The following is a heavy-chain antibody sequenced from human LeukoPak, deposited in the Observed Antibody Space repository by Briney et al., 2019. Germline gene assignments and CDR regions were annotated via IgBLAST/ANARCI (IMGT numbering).Heavy chain of an antibody. V-gene: IGHV3-23*01. CDR1: GFTFSSYA. J-gene: IGHJ4*02. D-gene: IGHD4-23*01. Sequence: GGSLRLSCAVSGFTFSSYAMSWVRQAPGKGLEWVSVISSSGGTTYYADSVKGRFTISRDNSKNMLYLQMNSLRAEDTAVYYCAKTAARDSYGGDVYWGQGTLVTVSS. CDR3: AKTAARDSYGGDVY. CDR2: ISSSGGTT.